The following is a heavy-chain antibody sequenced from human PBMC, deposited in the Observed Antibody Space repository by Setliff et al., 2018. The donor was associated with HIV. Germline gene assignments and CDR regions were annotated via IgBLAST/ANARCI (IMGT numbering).Heavy chain of an antibody. Sequence: SETLSLTCAVSGYSISGGYYWGWIRQPPGKGLEWIGNIFHTGTTYYNPSPKSRVTISVDTSKNHFSLILSSVTAADTAVYYCARRYCSGGSCYADPWGQGILVTVS. CDR1: GYSISGGYY. CDR3: ARRYCSGGSCYADP. V-gene: IGHV4-38-2*01. J-gene: IGHJ5*02. CDR2: IFHTGTT. D-gene: IGHD2-15*01.